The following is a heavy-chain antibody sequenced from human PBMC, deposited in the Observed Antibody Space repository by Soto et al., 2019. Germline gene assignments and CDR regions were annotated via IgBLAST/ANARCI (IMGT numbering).Heavy chain of an antibody. CDR2: IYYSGST. V-gene: IGHV4-61*01. Sequence: SETLSLTCTVSGGSVSSGSYYWSWIRQPPGKGLEWIGYIYYSGSTNYNPSLKSRVTISVDTSKNQFSLKLSSVTAADTAVYYCARDLGYYDILTGYYRDAFDIWGQGTMVTVSS. J-gene: IGHJ3*02. D-gene: IGHD3-9*01. CDR1: GGSVSSGSYY. CDR3: ARDLGYYDILTGYYRDAFDI.